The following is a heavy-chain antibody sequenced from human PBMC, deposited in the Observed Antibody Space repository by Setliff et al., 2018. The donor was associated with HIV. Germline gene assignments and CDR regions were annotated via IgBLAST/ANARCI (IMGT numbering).Heavy chain of an antibody. J-gene: IGHJ4*02. CDR2: MNPNSGNT. CDR1: GYTFTSYD. V-gene: IGHV1-8*02. CDR3: ARAPAKKAGTGSDH. Sequence: ASVKVSCKASGYTFTSYDINWVRQAAGQGLEWVGWMNPNSGNTGYAQNFQGRVTMTRDTSISTAYMEVSSLRSEDTAVSYCARAPAKKAGTGSDHWGQGTLVTVSS. D-gene: IGHD6-19*01.